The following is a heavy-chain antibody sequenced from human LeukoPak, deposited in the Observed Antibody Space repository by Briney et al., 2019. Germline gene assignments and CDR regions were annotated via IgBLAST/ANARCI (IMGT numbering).Heavy chain of an antibody. Sequence: SETLSLTCTVSSGSISSSSYYWGWIRQPPGKGLEWIGSIYYSGSTYYNPSLKSRVTISVDTSKNQFSLKLSSVTAADTAVYYCARLFPLGESDYWGQGTLVTVSS. CDR1: SGSISSSSYY. CDR2: IYYSGST. D-gene: IGHD4-17*01. V-gene: IGHV4-39*01. J-gene: IGHJ4*02. CDR3: ARLFPLGESDY.